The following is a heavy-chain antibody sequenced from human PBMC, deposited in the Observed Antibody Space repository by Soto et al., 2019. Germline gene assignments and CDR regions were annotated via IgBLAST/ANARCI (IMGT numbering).Heavy chain of an antibody. D-gene: IGHD6-19*01. Sequence: ESGGGVVQPGRSLRLSCAASGFTFSSYGMHWVRQAPGKGLEWVAVIWYDGSNKYYADSVKGRFTISRDNSKNTLYLQMNSLRAEDTAVYYCAREQSIAVAGTYYFDYWGQGTLVTVSS. V-gene: IGHV3-33*01. CDR2: IWYDGSNK. CDR3: AREQSIAVAGTYYFDY. CDR1: GFTFSSYG. J-gene: IGHJ4*02.